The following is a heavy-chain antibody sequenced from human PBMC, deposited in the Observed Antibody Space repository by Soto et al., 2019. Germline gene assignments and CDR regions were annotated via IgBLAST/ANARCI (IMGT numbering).Heavy chain of an antibody. J-gene: IGHJ6*02. CDR1: GGSFSGYY. CDR2: INHSGRT. D-gene: IGHD5-18*01. CDR3: ARSRRVYSYGFARRDYYYGIDV. V-gene: IGHV4-34*01. Sequence: SETLSLTCAVYGGSFSGYYWSWIRQPTGKGLEWIGEINHSGRTNYNPSLKSRVTISVDTSKHQFSLKLSSETAADTAVYYCARSRRVYSYGFARRDYYYGIDVWHQRPTVTASS.